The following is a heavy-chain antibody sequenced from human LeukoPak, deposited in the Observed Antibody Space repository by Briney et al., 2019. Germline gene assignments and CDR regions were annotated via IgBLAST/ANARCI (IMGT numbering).Heavy chain of an antibody. Sequence: GASVKVSCKASGGTFSSYAISWVRQAPGQGPEWMGGIIPIFGTANYAQKFQGRVTITADESTSTAYMELSSLRSEDTAVYYCARSYDATAKPYYFDYWGQGTLVTVSS. V-gene: IGHV1-69*13. CDR3: ARSYDATAKPYYFDY. D-gene: IGHD4-17*01. J-gene: IGHJ4*02. CDR2: IIPIFGTA. CDR1: GGTFSSYA.